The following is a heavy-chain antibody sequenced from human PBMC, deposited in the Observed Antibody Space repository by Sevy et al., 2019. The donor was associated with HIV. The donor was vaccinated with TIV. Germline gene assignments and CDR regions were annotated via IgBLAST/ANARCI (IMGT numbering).Heavy chain of an antibody. D-gene: IGHD2-15*01. CDR1: GFTVSSNY. V-gene: IGHV3-53*05. CDR2: IYSCGST. Sequence: GGSLRLSCAASGFTVSSNYMSWVRQAPGKGLEWVSVIYSCGSTYYADSVKGRFTIFRDNSTNTLYLQMNSLRAEDTDVYYCERVRIEVGSHGSSRDYYYGMDVWGHGTTVTVSS. CDR3: ERVRIEVGSHGSSRDYYYGMDV. J-gene: IGHJ6*02.